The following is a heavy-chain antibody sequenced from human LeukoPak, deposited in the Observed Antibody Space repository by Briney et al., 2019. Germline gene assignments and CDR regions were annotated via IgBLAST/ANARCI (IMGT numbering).Heavy chain of an antibody. CDR3: ARGTRVGTPYNWFDP. Sequence: GGSLRLSCTTSGFTFSSYWMSWVRQAPGKGLEWLGNIKEDGSERYDVDSVKGRFTISRDNAKNSLYLQMNSLRVEDTAIYYCARGTRVGTPYNWFDPWGQGTLVTVSS. CDR2: IKEDGSER. V-gene: IGHV3-7*01. CDR1: GFTFSSYW. D-gene: IGHD1/OR15-1a*01. J-gene: IGHJ5*02.